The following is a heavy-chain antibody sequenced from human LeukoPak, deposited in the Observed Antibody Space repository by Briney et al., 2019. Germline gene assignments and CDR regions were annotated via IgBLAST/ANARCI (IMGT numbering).Heavy chain of an antibody. CDR1: GGSINSYY. CDR3: ASLAVAAYTGADY. D-gene: IGHD6-19*01. Sequence: PSETLSLTCTVSGGSINSYYWSWIRQPPGKGLEWIGYIYYSGSTNYNPSLKSRVTISVDTSKNQFSLKLSSVTAADTAVYYCASLAVAAYTGADYWGQGTLVTVSS. V-gene: IGHV4-59*01. J-gene: IGHJ4*02. CDR2: IYYSGST.